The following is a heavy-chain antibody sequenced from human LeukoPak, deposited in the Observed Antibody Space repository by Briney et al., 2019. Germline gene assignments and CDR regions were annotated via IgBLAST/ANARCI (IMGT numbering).Heavy chain of an antibody. V-gene: IGHV4-4*07. CDR2: IYTSGST. Sequence: KSSEALSLTCTVSGGSISSYYWSWTRQPAGKGLEWIGRIYTSGSTNYNPSLKSRVTMSVDTSKNQFSLKLSSVTAADTAVYYCARSSAVAGTYGYWGQGTLVTVSS. D-gene: IGHD6-19*01. CDR3: ARSSAVAGTYGY. CDR1: GGSISSYY. J-gene: IGHJ4*02.